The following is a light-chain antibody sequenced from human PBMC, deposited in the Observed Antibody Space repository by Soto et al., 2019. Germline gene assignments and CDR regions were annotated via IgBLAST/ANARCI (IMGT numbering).Light chain of an antibody. Sequence: DIVLTQTPLSSPVTLGQPASISCRSSQSLVYSDGNTYLSWLQQRPGQPPRLLIYQISNRFSGVPDRFSGSGAGTDFTLKISRVDAEDVGVYSCVQFSLFPRTFGQGTKVEIK. CDR2: QIS. CDR3: VQFSLFPRT. V-gene: IGKV2-24*01. J-gene: IGKJ1*01. CDR1: QSLVYSDGNTY.